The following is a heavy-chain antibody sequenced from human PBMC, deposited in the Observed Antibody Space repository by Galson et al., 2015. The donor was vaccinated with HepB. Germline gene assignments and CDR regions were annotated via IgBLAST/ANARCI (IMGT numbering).Heavy chain of an antibody. J-gene: IGHJ4*02. CDR2: IIPILRLA. D-gene: IGHD5-24*01. Sequence: SVKVSCKASGGTFNTLAINWVRQAPGQGLEWMGRIIPILRLANYAQKLQGRLTITADTSTTSTYMELSRLTSQDAAVYYCVARDGNYVRDPALEGLDFWGQGALVTVSS. CDR3: VARDGNYVRDPALEGLDF. V-gene: IGHV1-69*04. CDR1: GGTFNTLA.